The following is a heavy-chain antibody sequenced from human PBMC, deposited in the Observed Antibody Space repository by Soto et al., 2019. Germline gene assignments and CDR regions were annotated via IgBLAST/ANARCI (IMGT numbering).Heavy chain of an antibody. D-gene: IGHD2-2*01. Sequence: ASVKVSCKASGYTFTSYGISWVRQAPGQGLEWMGWISAYNGNTNYAQKLQGRVTMTTDTSTSTAYMELRSLRSDDTAVYYCARVEGGSCSSTSCRHMVFYYYYGTDVWGQGTTVTVSS. J-gene: IGHJ6*02. CDR3: ARVEGGSCSSTSCRHMVFYYYYGTDV. V-gene: IGHV1-18*04. CDR1: GYTFTSYG. CDR2: ISAYNGNT.